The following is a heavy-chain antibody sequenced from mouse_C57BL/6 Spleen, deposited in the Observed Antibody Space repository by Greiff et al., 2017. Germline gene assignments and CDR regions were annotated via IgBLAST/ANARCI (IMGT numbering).Heavy chain of an antibody. CDR1: GYTFTSYW. Sequence: QVQLKQPGAELVMPGASVKLSCKASGYTFTSYWMHWVKQRPGQGLEWIGEIDPSDSYTNYNQKFKGKSTLTVDKPSSTAYMQLSSLTSEDSAVYYCARWGYGSSYGYFDVWGTGTTVTVSS. D-gene: IGHD1-1*01. V-gene: IGHV1-69*01. J-gene: IGHJ1*03. CDR2: IDPSDSYT. CDR3: ARWGYGSSYGYFDV.